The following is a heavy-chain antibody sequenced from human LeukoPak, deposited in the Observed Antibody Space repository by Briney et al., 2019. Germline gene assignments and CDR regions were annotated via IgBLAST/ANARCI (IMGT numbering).Heavy chain of an antibody. V-gene: IGHV1-69*06. Sequence: SVNVSCKASGGTFSSYAISWVRQAPGQGLEWMGGIIPIFGTANYAQKFQGRVTITADKSTSTAYMELSSLRSEDTAVYYCAREQQLGARYYYYMDVWGKGTTVTVSS. CDR3: AREQQLGARYYYYMDV. J-gene: IGHJ6*03. CDR1: GGTFSSYA. CDR2: IIPIFGTA. D-gene: IGHD6-13*01.